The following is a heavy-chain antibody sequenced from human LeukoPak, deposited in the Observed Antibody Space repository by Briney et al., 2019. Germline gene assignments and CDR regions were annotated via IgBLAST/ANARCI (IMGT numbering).Heavy chain of an antibody. CDR1: GYSISSGYY. V-gene: IGHV4-38-2*02. D-gene: IGHD5-18*01. CDR2: IYHSGST. Sequence: PSETLSLTCTVSGYSISSGYYWGWIRQPPGKGLEWIGSIYHSGSTYYNPSLKSRVTISVDTSKNQFSLKLSSVTAADTAVYYCARDLGGYSYGSGYWGQGTLVTVSS. J-gene: IGHJ4*02. CDR3: ARDLGGYSYGSGY.